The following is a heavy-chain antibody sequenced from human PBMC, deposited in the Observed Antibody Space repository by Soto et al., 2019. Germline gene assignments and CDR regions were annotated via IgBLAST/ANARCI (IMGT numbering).Heavy chain of an antibody. Sequence: SETLSLTCTVSGGSISSYFWSWIRQPAGKGLEWIGRIYGSGSSNYNPSLKSRVTMSVDTSKNQFSLKPSSVTAADTAVYYCAREEQLGPYYYYAMDVWGRGTTVTVSS. CDR1: GGSISSYF. J-gene: IGHJ6*02. V-gene: IGHV4-4*07. CDR2: IYGSGSS. D-gene: IGHD6-6*01. CDR3: AREEQLGPYYYYAMDV.